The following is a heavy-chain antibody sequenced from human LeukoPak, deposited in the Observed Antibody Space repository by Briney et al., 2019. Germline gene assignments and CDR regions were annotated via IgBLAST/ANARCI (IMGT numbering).Heavy chain of an antibody. V-gene: IGHV4-34*01. Sequence: ASETLSLTCTVSGGSISSYYWSWIRQPPGKGLEWIGEINHSGSTNYNPSLKSRVTISVDTSKNQFSLKLSSVTAADTAVYYCAREAQVFYDFWSGYQSRYFDYWGQGTLVTVSS. CDR3: AREAQVFYDFWSGYQSRYFDY. CDR1: GGSISSYY. CDR2: INHSGST. J-gene: IGHJ4*02. D-gene: IGHD3-3*01.